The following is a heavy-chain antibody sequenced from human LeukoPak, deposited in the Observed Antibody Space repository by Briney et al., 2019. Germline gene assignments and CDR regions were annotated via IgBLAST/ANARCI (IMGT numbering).Heavy chain of an antibody. CDR1: GFTFSSYS. V-gene: IGHV3-21*01. CDR3: ARDPIQCSSTSCHYYYYMDV. CDR2: ISSSSSYI. J-gene: IGHJ6*03. D-gene: IGHD2-2*01. Sequence: GGSLRLSCAASGFTFSSYSMNWVRQAPGKGLEWVSSISSSSSYIYYADSVKGRFTISRDNAKNSLYLQMNSLRAEDTAVYYCARDPIQCSSTSCHYYYYMDVWGKGTTVTVSS.